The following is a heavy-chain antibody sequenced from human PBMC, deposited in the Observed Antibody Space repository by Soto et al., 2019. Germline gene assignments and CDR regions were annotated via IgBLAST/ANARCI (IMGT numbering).Heavy chain of an antibody. CDR3: ARLGGYYQAFDQ. D-gene: IGHD2-21*02. CDR2: IYYTGTT. J-gene: IGHJ4*02. Sequence: SETLSLTCTVSGGSISSGGYYWSWIRQHPGKGLEWIAYIYYTGTTTYHPSLKSRVTISIDTSRNQFSLKLNSVTAADTAVYYCARLGGYYQAFDQWGQGSLVTVSS. V-gene: IGHV4-61*08. CDR1: GGSISSGGYY.